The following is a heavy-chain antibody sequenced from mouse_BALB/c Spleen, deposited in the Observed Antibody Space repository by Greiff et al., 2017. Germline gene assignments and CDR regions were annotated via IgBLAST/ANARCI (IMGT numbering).Heavy chain of an antibody. J-gene: IGHJ3*01. CDR1: GYTFTSYT. CDR3: ARLGSFAY. CDR2: IDPANGNT. V-gene: IGHV14-1*02. Sequence: VQLQQSAAELARPGASVKMSCKASGYTFTSYTMHWVKQRPEQGLEWIGRIDPANGNTKYDPKFQGKATITADTSSNTAYLQLSSLTSEDTAVYYCARLGSFAYWGQGTLVTVSA. D-gene: IGHD1-1*02.